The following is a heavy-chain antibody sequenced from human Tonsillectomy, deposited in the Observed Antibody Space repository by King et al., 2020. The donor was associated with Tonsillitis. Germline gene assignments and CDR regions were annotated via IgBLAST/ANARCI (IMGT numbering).Heavy chain of an antibody. Sequence: VQLVESGGGVVQPGRSLRLSCAASGFTFSSYGMHWVRQAPGKGLEWVAVIWYDGSNKYYADSVKGRFTISRDNSKNTLYLQMNSLRAEDTAVYYCARGGMTTVTTYAFDIWGQGTMVTVSS. CDR2: IWYDGSNK. V-gene: IGHV3-33*01. D-gene: IGHD4-17*01. J-gene: IGHJ3*02. CDR3: ARGGMTTVTTYAFDI. CDR1: GFTFSSYG.